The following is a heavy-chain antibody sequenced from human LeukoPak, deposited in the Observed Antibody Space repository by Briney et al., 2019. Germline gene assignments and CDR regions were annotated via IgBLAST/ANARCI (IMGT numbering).Heavy chain of an antibody. CDR2: INHSGST. CDR3: ARAKDGYSYVYYYYYMDV. Sequence: PSETLSLTCAVYGGSFSGYYWSWNRQPPGKGLEWIGEINHSGSTNYNPSLKSRVTISVDTSKNQFSLKLSSVTAADTAVYYCARAKDGYSYVYYYYYMDVWGKGTTVTVSS. CDR1: GGSFSGYY. V-gene: IGHV4-34*01. J-gene: IGHJ6*03. D-gene: IGHD5-18*01.